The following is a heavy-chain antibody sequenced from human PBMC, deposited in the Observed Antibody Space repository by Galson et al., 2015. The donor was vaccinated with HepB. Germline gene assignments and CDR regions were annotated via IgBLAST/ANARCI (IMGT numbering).Heavy chain of an antibody. CDR1: GFTFSSYG. J-gene: IGHJ4*02. Sequence: SLRLSCAASGFTFSSYGMHWVRQAPGKGLEWVAVISYDGSNKYYADSVKGRFTISRDNSENTLYLQMNSLRAEDTAEYYCANGNRGRELWSNFLFDYWGQGTLVTVSS. CDR2: ISYDGSNK. CDR3: ANGNRGRELWSNFLFDY. D-gene: IGHD5-18*01. V-gene: IGHV3-30*18.